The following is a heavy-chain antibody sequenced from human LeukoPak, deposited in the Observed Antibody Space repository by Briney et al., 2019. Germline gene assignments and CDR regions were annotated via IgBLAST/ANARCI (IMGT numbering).Heavy chain of an antibody. D-gene: IGHD2-15*01. CDR2: IKPDGNEK. Sequence: PGGSLRLSCAASGFIFSNYWMSWVRQAPGKGPEWVANIKPDGNEKYFVDSVKGRFTISRDNAKNSLYLQMNSLRAEDTAVYYCARDLSGPSVYWGQGTLVTVSS. V-gene: IGHV3-7*01. J-gene: IGHJ4*02. CDR3: ARDLSGPSVY. CDR1: GFIFSNYW.